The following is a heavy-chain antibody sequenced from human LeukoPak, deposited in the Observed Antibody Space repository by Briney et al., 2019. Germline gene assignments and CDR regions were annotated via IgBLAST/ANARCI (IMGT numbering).Heavy chain of an antibody. J-gene: IGHJ4*02. CDR1: GFTFGSYA. V-gene: IGHV3-23*01. CDR2: ISGSGGST. Sequence: PGGSLRLSCAASGFTFGSYAMSWVRQAPGKGLEWVSAISGSGGSTYYADSVKGRFTISRDNSKNTLYLQMNSLRAEDTAVYYCAKDSEWELLPFYFDYWGQGTLVTVSS. D-gene: IGHD1-26*01. CDR3: AKDSEWELLPFYFDY.